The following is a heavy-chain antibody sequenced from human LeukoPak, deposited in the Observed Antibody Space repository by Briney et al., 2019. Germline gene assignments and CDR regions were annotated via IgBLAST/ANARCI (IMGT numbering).Heavy chain of an antibody. V-gene: IGHV1-2*02. CDR3: VRGGFDY. J-gene: IGHJ4*02. CDR2: INPNSGDT. CDR1: GYTFTGYY. Sequence: GASVKVSCKTSGYTFTGYYLHWVRQAPGQGLEWMGWINPNSGDTHYAQKFQGRVTLTRDTSIGTAYMELSSLRSDVTAVYYCVRGGFDYWGQGTLVTVSS.